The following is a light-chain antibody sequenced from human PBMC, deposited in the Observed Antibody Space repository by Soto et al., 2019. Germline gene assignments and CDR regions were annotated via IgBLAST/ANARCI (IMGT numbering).Light chain of an antibody. J-gene: IGKJ2*01. CDR2: AAS. Sequence: DLQMTQSPSSLSASVGDRVTITCRASQSITSYLNWYQQQPGKAPTRLIHAASSLESGVPSRFSGSGSGTDFTLTISSLQPEESATYYCQQSYSIPVTFGQGTKVEIK. V-gene: IGKV1-39*01. CDR3: QQSYSIPVT. CDR1: QSITSY.